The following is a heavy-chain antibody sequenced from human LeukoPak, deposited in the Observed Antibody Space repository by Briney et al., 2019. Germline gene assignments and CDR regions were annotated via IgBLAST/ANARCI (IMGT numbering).Heavy chain of an antibody. CDR1: GGNCSSDA. CDR3: ARAGYSYGPANNWFDP. CDR2: IIPIFGTA. V-gene: IGHV1-69*05. Sequence: SMKAARKASGGNCSSDAISWVRQATGQGLEWMGGIIPIFGTANYAQKFQGRVTITTDESTSTAYMELSSLRSEDTAVYYCARAGYSYGPANNWFDPWGQGTLVTVSS. D-gene: IGHD5-18*01. J-gene: IGHJ5*02.